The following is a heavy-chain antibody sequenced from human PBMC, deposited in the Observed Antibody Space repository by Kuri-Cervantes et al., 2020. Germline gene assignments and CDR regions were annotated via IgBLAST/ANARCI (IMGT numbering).Heavy chain of an antibody. Sequence: SETLSLTCVVYGGSFGNNYWRIRQPPEEGLGWIGQMNHSGLTIYNPSLKSRVTISVDTSKNQFSLKLSSVTAADTAVYYCVRRGSGYSMRFDPWGQGTLVTVSS. D-gene: IGHD3-3*01. CDR3: VRRGSGYSMRFDP. V-gene: IGHV4-34*01. CDR2: MNHSGLT. J-gene: IGHJ5*02. CDR1: GGSFGNNY.